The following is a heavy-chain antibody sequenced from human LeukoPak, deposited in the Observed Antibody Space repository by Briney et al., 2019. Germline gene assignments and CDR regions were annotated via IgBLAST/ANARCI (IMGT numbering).Heavy chain of an antibody. V-gene: IGHV3-53*01. Sequence: GGSLRLSCAASGFTVSSNYMSWVRQAPGKGLEWVSVIYSGGSTYYADSVKGRFTISRDNSKNTLYLQMNSLRAEDTAVYYCATDLLCRLAAFDIWGQGTMVTVSS. CDR2: IYSGGST. J-gene: IGHJ3*02. CDR3: ATDLLCRLAAFDI. CDR1: GFTVSSNY. D-gene: IGHD3/OR15-3a*01.